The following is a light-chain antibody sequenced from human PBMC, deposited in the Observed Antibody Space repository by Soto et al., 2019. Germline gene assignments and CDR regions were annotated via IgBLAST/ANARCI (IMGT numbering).Light chain of an antibody. V-gene: IGKV3-15*01. J-gene: IGKJ2*01. CDR1: QSVSSN. CDR3: QQYNRWPYT. Sequence: EIVMTQSPATLSVSPGERATLSCRASQSVSSNFAWYQQKPGQAHRLLIYGTSTRANGIPPRFSGSGSGTEFTLTISSLQSEDFAVYYCQQYNRWPYTFGQGTKLEIK. CDR2: GTS.